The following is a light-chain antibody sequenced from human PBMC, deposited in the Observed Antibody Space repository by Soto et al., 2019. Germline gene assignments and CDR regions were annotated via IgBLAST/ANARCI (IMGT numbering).Light chain of an antibody. J-gene: IGKJ1*01. CDR3: QQYNSYSPWT. CDR1: QSISSW. V-gene: IGKV1-5*01. Sequence: ITMNQSPSTLSASVGDRVTITCRASQSISSWLAWYQQKPGKAPKLLIYDASSLESGVPSRFSGSGSGTEFTLTISSLQPDDFATYYCQQYNSYSPWTFGQGTKV. CDR2: DAS.